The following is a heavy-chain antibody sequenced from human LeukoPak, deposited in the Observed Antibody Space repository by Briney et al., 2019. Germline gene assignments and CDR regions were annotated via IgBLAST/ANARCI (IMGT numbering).Heavy chain of an antibody. CDR2: ISGSGGST. CDR3: AKDWARYCSGGSCLRGSYFDY. D-gene: IGHD2-15*01. J-gene: IGHJ4*02. V-gene: IGHV3-23*01. CDR1: GFTFSSYA. Sequence: GGSLRPSCAASGFTFSSYAMSWVRQAPGKGLEWVSAISGSGGSTYYADSVKGRFTISRDNSKNTLYLQMNSLRAEDTAVYYCAKDWARYCSGGSCLRGSYFDYWGQGTLVTVSS.